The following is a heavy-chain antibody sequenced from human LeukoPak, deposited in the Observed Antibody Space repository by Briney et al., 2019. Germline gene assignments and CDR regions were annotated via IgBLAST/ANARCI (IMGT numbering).Heavy chain of an antibody. D-gene: IGHD1-26*01. V-gene: IGHV1-2*02. J-gene: IGHJ4*02. CDR1: GYTFTGYY. Sequence: ASVKVSCKASGYTFTGYYMHWVRQAPGHGLEWMGWINPNSGGTNYAQKFQGRVTMTRDTSISTAYMELSRLRSDDTAVYYCARGSGSYYLFFDYWGQGTLVTVSS. CDR2: INPNSGGT. CDR3: ARGSGSYYLFFDY.